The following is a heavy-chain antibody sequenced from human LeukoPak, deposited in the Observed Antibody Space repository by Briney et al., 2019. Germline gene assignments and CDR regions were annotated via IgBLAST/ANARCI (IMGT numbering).Heavy chain of an antibody. CDR2: ISSSSSYI. V-gene: IGHV3-21*01. CDR1: GFTFISYS. CDR3: ARVPGRGSMDV. Sequence: PGGSLRLSCAASGFTFISYSMNWVRQAPGKGLEWVSSISSSSSYIYYADSVKGRFTISRDNAKNTLYLQMNSLRAEDTAVYYCARVPGRGSMDVWGKGTTVTVSS. J-gene: IGHJ6*03. D-gene: IGHD3-16*01.